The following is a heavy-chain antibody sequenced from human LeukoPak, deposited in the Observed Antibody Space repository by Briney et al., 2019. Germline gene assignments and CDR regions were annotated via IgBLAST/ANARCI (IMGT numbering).Heavy chain of an antibody. J-gene: IGHJ4*02. V-gene: IGHV4-39*01. CDR1: GGSISSSSYY. CDR3: ARLIVGATSCYFDY. D-gene: IGHD1-26*01. CDR2: IYYSGST. Sequence: SETLSLTCTVSGGSISSSSYYWGWIRRPPGKGLEWIGSIYYSGSTYYNPSLKSRVTISVDTSKNQFSLKLSSVTAADTAVYYCARLIVGATSCYFDYWGQGTLVTVSS.